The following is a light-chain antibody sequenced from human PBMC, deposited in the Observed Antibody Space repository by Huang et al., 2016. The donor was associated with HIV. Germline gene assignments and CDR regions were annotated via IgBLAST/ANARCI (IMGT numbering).Light chain of an antibody. Sequence: DIILTQSTLSLPVTPGEPASISCRSSQRLLHSYVSNVLQWYVQKPGQSPQLLISLGSDRASGVPDRFTGSGSGTDFTLEISNVEAEDVGIYYCMQTLQTPYTFGPGTTVDF. V-gene: IGKV2-28*01. CDR2: LGS. CDR3: MQTLQTPYT. J-gene: IGKJ3*01. CDR1: QRLLHSYVSNV.